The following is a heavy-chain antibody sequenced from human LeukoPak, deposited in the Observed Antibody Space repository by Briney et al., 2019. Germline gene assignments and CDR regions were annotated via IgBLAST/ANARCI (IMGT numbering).Heavy chain of an antibody. CDR2: ISSDGRST. CDR3: ASQLGGKVY. V-gene: IGHV3-74*01. D-gene: IGHD3-16*01. Sequence: PGGSLRLSCAATGFTFSDNWMHCVRQAPGKGLVWVSVISSDGRSTIYADSVKGRFTISRDNAKNTLYLQMDSLRAEDTAVYFCASQLGGKVYWGQGTLVTVSS. CDR1: GFTFSDNW. J-gene: IGHJ4*02.